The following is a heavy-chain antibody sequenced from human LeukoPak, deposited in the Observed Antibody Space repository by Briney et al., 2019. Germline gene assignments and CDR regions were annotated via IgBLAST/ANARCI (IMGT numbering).Heavy chain of an antibody. V-gene: IGHV3-9*01. CDR1: GFTFDDYA. CDR3: ATVTGTVTKDLYYYYYYGMDV. CDR2: ITWNSGTI. Sequence: PGGSLRLSCAASGFTFDDYAMHWVRQGPGEGLEWVSGITWNSGTIGYADSVKGRFTISRDNAKNSLYLQMNSLRAEDTAVYYCATVTGTVTKDLYYYYYYGMDVWGQGTTVTVSS. J-gene: IGHJ6*02. D-gene: IGHD4-17*01.